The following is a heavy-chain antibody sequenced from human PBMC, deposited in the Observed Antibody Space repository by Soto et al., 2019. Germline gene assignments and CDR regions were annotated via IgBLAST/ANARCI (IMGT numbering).Heavy chain of an antibody. V-gene: IGHV4-61*01. CDR2: IYNSGST. CDR3: TRGHWALDS. Sequence: PSETLSLTCIFSGESVSSTSYYLSWIRQPPGKGLEWIGYIYNSGSTNYNPSLKSRVTISVDTSKNQFYLKLTSVTAADTAVYYCTRGHWALDSWAQGTLVTVSS. CDR1: GESVSSTSYY. D-gene: IGHD3-16*01. J-gene: IGHJ5*01.